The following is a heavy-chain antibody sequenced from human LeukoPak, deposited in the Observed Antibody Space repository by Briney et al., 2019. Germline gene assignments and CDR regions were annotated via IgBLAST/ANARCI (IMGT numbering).Heavy chain of an antibody. V-gene: IGHV4-39*01. CDR1: GGSISSSSYY. CDR3: ARQTYYYGSGAPPPDDY. CDR2: IYYSGST. J-gene: IGHJ4*02. D-gene: IGHD3-10*01. Sequence: SETLSLTCTVSGGSISSSSYYWGWIRQPPGKGLEWIGSIYYSGSTYYNPSLKSRITISVDTSKNQFSLKLSSVTAADTAVYHCARQTYYYGSGAPPPDDYWGQGTLVTVSS.